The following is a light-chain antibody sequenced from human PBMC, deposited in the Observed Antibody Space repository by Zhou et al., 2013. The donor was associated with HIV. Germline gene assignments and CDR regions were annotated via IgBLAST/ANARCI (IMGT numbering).Light chain of an antibody. CDR2: DAS. CDR1: QDISNY. CDR3: QQSYSFPLT. Sequence: DIQMTQSPSSLSASVGDRVTITCQASQDISNYLNWYQQKPGKAPKLLIYDASNLETGVPSRFSGSRSGTDFTLTISSLQPEDFATYYCQQSYSFPLTFGGGTKVEI. J-gene: IGKJ4*01. V-gene: IGKV1-39*01.